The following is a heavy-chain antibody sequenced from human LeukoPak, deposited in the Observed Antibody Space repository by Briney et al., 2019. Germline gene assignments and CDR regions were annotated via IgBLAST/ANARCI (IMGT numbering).Heavy chain of an antibody. J-gene: IGHJ4*02. CDR2: ISYDGSNK. V-gene: IGHV3-30*18. CDR3: AKDLKRTAMVRYYDSSGYTFDY. D-gene: IGHD3-22*01. Sequence: GGSLRLSCAASGFTFSGYGMHWVRQAPGKGLEWVAVISYDGSNKYYADSVKGRFTISRDNSKNTLYLQMNSLRAEDTAVYYCAKDLKRTAMVRYYDSSGYTFDYWGQGTLVTVSS. CDR1: GFTFSGYG.